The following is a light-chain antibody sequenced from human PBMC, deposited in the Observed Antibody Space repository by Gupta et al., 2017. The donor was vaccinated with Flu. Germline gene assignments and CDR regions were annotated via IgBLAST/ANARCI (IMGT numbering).Light chain of an antibody. CDR1: SSDIGANKY. CDR3: SSYTDDNTLL. J-gene: IGLJ3*02. V-gene: IGLV2-8*01. Sequence: SVTISCTGTSSDIGANKYVSWYQHHAGKAPKIIIFEVNRRPAGVPDRFSGSKSGNTASLTVSGLQTEDEADYYCSSYTDDNTLLFGGGTKLTVL. CDR2: EVN.